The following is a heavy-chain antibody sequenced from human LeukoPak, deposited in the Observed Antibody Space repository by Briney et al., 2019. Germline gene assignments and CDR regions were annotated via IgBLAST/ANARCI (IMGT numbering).Heavy chain of an antibody. Sequence: GASVKVSCKASGYTFTSYAMHWVRQAPGQRLEWMGWINAGNGNTKYSQKFQGRVTITRDTSASTAYMELSSLRSEDTAVYYCAREGAAGFGSSKARYFDYWGQGTLVTVSS. J-gene: IGHJ4*02. D-gene: IGHD3-10*01. CDR2: INAGNGNT. V-gene: IGHV1-3*01. CDR3: AREGAAGFGSSKARYFDY. CDR1: GYTFTSYA.